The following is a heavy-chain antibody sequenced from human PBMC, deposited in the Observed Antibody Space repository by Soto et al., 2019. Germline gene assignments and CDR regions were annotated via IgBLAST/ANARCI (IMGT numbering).Heavy chain of an antibody. J-gene: IGHJ4*02. Sequence: EVQLVESGGGLVKPGRSLRLSCAVSGFTFSNAWMSWVRQAPGKGLEWVGRIKTKTHGGTTDYAAPVKGRLTISRDDSKNTLYLQMTSLKAEDTAVYFCASERQLWHEFDYWGQGTLVTVSS. D-gene: IGHD5-18*01. CDR3: ASERQLWHEFDY. CDR1: GFTFSNAW. V-gene: IGHV3-15*01. CDR2: IKTKTHGGTT.